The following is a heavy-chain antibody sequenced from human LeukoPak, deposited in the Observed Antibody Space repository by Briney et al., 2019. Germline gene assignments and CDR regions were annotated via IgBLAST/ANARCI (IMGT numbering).Heavy chain of an antibody. J-gene: IGHJ5*02. CDR1: GYSFTSYY. D-gene: IGHD1-26*01. Sequence: GASVKVSCKASGYSFTSYYMHWVRQAPGQGLEWMGWINPNSGGTNYAQEFQGRVTMTRDTSISTAYMELSRLRSDDTAVYYCARDRVGATGKYNWFDPWGQGTLVTVSS. V-gene: IGHV1-2*02. CDR3: ARDRVGATGKYNWFDP. CDR2: INPNSGGT.